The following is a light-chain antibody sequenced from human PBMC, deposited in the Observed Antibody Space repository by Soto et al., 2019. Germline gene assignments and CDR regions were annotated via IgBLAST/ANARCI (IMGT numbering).Light chain of an antibody. Sequence: ETMMTQSPDTLSVSLGERATLSCRASQSLRSSLAWYQQKPGQAPRLLIYDASTRATGIPARFSGSGSGTDFTLTISGLQSEDFAVYYCQQRTRWPMTFGQGTRLEIK. CDR1: QSLRSS. CDR2: DAS. V-gene: IGKV3-15*01. J-gene: IGKJ5*01. CDR3: QQRTRWPMT.